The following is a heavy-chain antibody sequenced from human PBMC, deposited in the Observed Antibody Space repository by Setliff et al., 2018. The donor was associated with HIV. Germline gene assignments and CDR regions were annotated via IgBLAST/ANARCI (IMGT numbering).Heavy chain of an antibody. J-gene: IGHJ6*03. CDR3: AKSLFSSSSDYSYYYYMDV. CDR2: ISSSGSTI. CDR1: GFTFSSYE. Sequence: GGSLRLSCAASGFTFSSYEMSWVRQAPGKGLEWVSYISSSGSTIYYADSVKGRFTISRDNSKNTVFLQMNSLRAEDTSVYYCAKSLFSSSSDYSYYYYMDVWGKGTTVTVSS. D-gene: IGHD6-6*01. V-gene: IGHV3-48*03.